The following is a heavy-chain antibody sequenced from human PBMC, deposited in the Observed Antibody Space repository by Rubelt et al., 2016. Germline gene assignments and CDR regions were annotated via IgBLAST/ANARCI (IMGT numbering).Heavy chain of an antibody. V-gene: IGHV3-13*01. Sequence: YYPGSVKGRFTISRENAKNSSYLQMNSLRAEDTAVYYCARGDHSSGWYDFDYWGQGTLVTVSS. J-gene: IGHJ4*02. D-gene: IGHD6-19*01. CDR3: ARGDHSSGWYDFDY.